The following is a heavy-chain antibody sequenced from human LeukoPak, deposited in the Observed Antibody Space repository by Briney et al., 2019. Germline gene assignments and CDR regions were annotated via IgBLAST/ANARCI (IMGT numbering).Heavy chain of an antibody. CDR1: GFTFSSYD. CDR3: ARSGGTSARNFDWT. Sequence: PGGSLRLSCAASGFTFSSYDMHWVRQATGKGLEGVSAIGTAGDTYYPGSVKGRFTISRENAKNTLYLQMNSLRAGDTAVYYCARSGGTSARNFDWTWGQGTLVTVSS. CDR2: IGTAGDT. J-gene: IGHJ4*02. V-gene: IGHV3-13*01. D-gene: IGHD3-9*01.